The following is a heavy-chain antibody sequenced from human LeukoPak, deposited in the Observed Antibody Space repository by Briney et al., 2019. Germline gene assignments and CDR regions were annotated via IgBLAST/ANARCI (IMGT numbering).Heavy chain of an antibody. CDR2: IIALLGMS. J-gene: IGHJ4*02. V-gene: IGHV1-69*04. Sequence: SVKVSCKASGDTFSNFAISWVRQAPGQGLEWVGRIIALLGMSNYAQKFQGRVTITADKSTNTVYMELSSLRSEDTAVYYCARLIRVPADYFDYWGQGTLVTVSS. CDR1: GDTFSNFA. D-gene: IGHD2-2*01. CDR3: ARLIRVPADYFDY.